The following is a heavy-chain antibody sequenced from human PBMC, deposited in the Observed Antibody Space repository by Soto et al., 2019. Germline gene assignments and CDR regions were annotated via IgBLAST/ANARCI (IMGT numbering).Heavy chain of an antibody. D-gene: IGHD6-19*01. CDR1: GFTFSDYY. CDR3: VRDFMTMAGIN. CDR2: ISGDGGRT. V-gene: IGHV3-74*01. J-gene: IGHJ4*02. Sequence: RLSCAASGFTFSDYYMHWVRQGPGKGLVWVSCISGDGGRTYYADSVKGRFTNSRDNAKSTLYLQMNSLRGDDTAVYYCVRDFMTMAGINWGQGTLVTVSS.